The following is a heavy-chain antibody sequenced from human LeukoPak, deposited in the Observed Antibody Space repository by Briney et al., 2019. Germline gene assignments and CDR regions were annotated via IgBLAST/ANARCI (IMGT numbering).Heavy chain of an antibody. CDR2: INHSGST. J-gene: IGHJ5*02. D-gene: IGHD6-6*01. Sequence: SETLSLTCAVYGGSFSGYYWSWIRQPPGKGLEWIGEINHSGSTNYNPSLKSRVTISVDTSKNQFSLKLSSVTAADTAVYYCARGGIIAARIQNWFDPWGQGTLVTVSS. CDR3: ARGGIIAARIQNWFDP. V-gene: IGHV4-34*01. CDR1: GGSFSGYY.